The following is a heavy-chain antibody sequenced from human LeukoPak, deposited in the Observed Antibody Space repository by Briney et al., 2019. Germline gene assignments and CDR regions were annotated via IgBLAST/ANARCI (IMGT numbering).Heavy chain of an antibody. CDR1: GFTFSSYG. D-gene: IGHD6-13*01. J-gene: IGHJ4*02. CDR2: IWYDGSNK. Sequence: PGRSLRLSCAASGFTFSSYGMHWVRQAPDKGLEWVAVIWYDGSNKYYADSVKGRFTISRDNSKNTLYLQMNSLRAEDTAVYYCARGSSWYSDYWGQGTLVTVSS. V-gene: IGHV3-33*01. CDR3: ARGSSWYSDY.